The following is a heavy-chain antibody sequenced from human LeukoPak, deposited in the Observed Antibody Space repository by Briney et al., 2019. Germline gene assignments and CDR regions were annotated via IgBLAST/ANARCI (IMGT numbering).Heavy chain of an antibody. CDR2: INPSGGST. CDR1: GYTFTSYY. J-gene: IGHJ3*02. CDR3: AREPGSIAAAGPHDAFDI. Sequence: GASVKVSCKASGYTFTSYYMHWVRQAPGQGLEWMGIINPSGGSTSYAQKFQGRVTMTRDTSTSTVYMELSSLRSEDTAVYYCAREPGSIAAAGPHDAFDIWGQGTMVTVSS. D-gene: IGHD6-13*01. V-gene: IGHV1-46*01.